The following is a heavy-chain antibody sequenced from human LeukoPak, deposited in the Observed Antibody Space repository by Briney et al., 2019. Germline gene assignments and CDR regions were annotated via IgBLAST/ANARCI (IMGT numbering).Heavy chain of an antibody. CDR3: ARGTGYSSGWYYYY. CDR2: ISGSGGST. CDR1: GFTFSSYA. V-gene: IGHV3-23*01. D-gene: IGHD6-19*01. Sequence: GGSLRLSCAASGFTFSSYAMSWVRQAPGKGLEWVSAISGSGGSTYYADSVKGRFTISRDNSKNTLYLQMNSLRAEDTAVYYCARGTGYSSGWYYYYWGQGTPVTVSS. J-gene: IGHJ4*02.